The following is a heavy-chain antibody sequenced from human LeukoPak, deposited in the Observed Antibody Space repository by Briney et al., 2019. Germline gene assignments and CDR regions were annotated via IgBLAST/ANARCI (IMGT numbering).Heavy chain of an antibody. CDR2: IIPIFGTA. Sequence: ASVKVSCKASGGTFSSYAIRWVRQAPGQGLEWMGGIIPIFGTANYAQKFQGRVTITADESTSTAYMELSSLRSEDTAVYYCARAPSALLVTDEYYFDYWGQGTLVTVSS. V-gene: IGHV1-69*13. CDR3: ARAPSALLVTDEYYFDY. J-gene: IGHJ4*02. CDR1: GGTFSSYA. D-gene: IGHD3-9*01.